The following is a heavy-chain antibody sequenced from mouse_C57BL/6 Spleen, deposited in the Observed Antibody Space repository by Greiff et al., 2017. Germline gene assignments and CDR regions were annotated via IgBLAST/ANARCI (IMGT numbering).Heavy chain of an antibody. CDR2: IYPGSGST. J-gene: IGHJ4*01. V-gene: IGHV1-55*01. CDR3: ARRGNDAMDY. Sequence: QVHVKQPGAELVKPGASVKMSCKASGYTFTSYWITWVKQRPGQGLEWIGDIYPGSGSTNYNEKFKSKATLTVDTSSSTAYMQLSSLTSEDSAVYYCARRGNDAMDYWGQGTSVTVSS. CDR1: GYTFTSYW.